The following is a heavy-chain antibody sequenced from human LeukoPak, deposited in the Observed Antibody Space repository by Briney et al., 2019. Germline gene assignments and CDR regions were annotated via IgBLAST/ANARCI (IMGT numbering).Heavy chain of an antibody. CDR3: ARAAYGEYPVDY. D-gene: IGHD4-17*01. Sequence: GGSLRLSCAASGFTFSDYGMHWVRQAPGKGLEWVAVISYDGSNKYYADSVKGRFTISRDNAKNSLYLQMNSLRAEDTAVYYCARAAYGEYPVDYWGQGTLVTVSS. V-gene: IGHV3-30*03. CDR1: GFTFSDYG. CDR2: ISYDGSNK. J-gene: IGHJ4*02.